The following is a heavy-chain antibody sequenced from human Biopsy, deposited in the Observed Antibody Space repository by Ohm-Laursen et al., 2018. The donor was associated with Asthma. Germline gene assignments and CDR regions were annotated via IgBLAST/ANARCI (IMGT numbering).Heavy chain of an antibody. CDR3: AKDGVTTVTTTAFDM. J-gene: IGHJ3*02. CDR1: GFTFSNYG. D-gene: IGHD4-17*01. CDR2: ISFDGSNK. V-gene: IGHV3-30*18. Sequence: SLRLSCAASGFTFSNYGMHWVRQAPGKGLDWVAVISFDGSNKNYTDSVKGRFTISRDNSRNTLHLQMNSLRAEDTAVYYCAKDGVTTVTTTAFDMWGQGTMVTVAS.